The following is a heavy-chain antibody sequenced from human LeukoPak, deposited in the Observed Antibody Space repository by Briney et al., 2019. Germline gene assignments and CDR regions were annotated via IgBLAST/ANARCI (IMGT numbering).Heavy chain of an antibody. CDR2: INPNSGGT. J-gene: IGHJ4*02. Sequence: ASVKVSCKASGYTFTGYYMHWVRQAPGQGLEWMGWINPNSGGTNYAQKFQGRVTMTRDTSISTAYMELSRLRSDDTAVYYRARDRLGGGNYNHFDYWGQGTLVTVSS. CDR1: GYTFTGYY. D-gene: IGHD3-10*01. CDR3: ARDRLGGGNYNHFDY. V-gene: IGHV1-2*02.